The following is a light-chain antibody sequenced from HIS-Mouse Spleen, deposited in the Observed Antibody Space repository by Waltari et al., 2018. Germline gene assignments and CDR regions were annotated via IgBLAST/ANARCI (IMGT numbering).Light chain of an antibody. CDR3: CSYAGSYTV. CDR2: GVS. V-gene: IGLV2-11*01. Sequence: QSALTQPRPVSGSPGQSAPISCTGTSSDVGGYNYVSWYQQHPGKAPKLMIYGVSKRPSGVPDRFSGSKSGNTASLTISGLQAEDEADYYCCSYAGSYTVFGGGTKLTVL. J-gene: IGLJ3*02. CDR1: SSDVGGYNY.